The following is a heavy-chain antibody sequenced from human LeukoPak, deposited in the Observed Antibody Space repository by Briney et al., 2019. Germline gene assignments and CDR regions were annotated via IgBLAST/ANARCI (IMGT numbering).Heavy chain of an antibody. CDR1: GYSFTYYW. CDR2: IYPGDSDT. CDR3: ARLLGEVGATSQYFDY. D-gene: IGHD1-26*01. J-gene: IGHJ4*02. Sequence: GESLKISCKGSGYSFTYYWVAWVRQMPGKGLEWMGIIYPGDSDTRYSPSFQGQVTISADKSISTAYLQWSSLKAPDTAIYYCARLLGEVGATSQYFDYWGQGTLVTVSS. V-gene: IGHV5-51*01.